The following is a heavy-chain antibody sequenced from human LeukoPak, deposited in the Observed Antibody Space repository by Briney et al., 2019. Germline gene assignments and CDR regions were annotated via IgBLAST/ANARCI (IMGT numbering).Heavy chain of an antibody. CDR2: ISSSGSTI. CDR1: GFTVSSNY. CDR3: ARDWYYYGSGSSDY. V-gene: IGHV3-11*04. D-gene: IGHD3-10*01. Sequence: GGSLRLSCAASGFTVSSNYMSWIRQAPGKGLEWVSYISSSGSTIYYADSVKGRFTISRDNAKNSLDLQMNSLRAEDTAVYYCARDWYYYGSGSSDYWGQGTLVTVSS. J-gene: IGHJ4*02.